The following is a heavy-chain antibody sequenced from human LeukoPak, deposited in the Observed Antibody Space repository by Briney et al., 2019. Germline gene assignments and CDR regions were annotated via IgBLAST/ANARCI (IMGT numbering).Heavy chain of an antibody. V-gene: IGHV3-23*01. CDR2: FSHNGVST. CDR1: GFTFSSYA. J-gene: IGHJ4*02. D-gene: IGHD2-15*01. Sequence: GGSLRLSCASSGFTFSSYAMSWVRQAPGKGLEWFSTFSHNGVSTYYADSVKGRFTLSRDNSKNTLYLQMSSLRAEDTAVYYCAKHPACSGGSCDGGYFDYWGQGTLVTVSS. CDR3: AKHPACSGGSCDGGYFDY.